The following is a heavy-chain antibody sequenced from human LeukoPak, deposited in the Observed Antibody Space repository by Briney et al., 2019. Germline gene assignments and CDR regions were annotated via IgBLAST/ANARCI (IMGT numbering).Heavy chain of an antibody. CDR1: GFTFSSYW. J-gene: IGHJ4*02. V-gene: IGHV4-34*01. CDR3: ARRDFAIFGVVTSFDY. CDR2: INHSGST. D-gene: IGHD3-3*01. Sequence: GSLRLSCAASGFTFSSYWMSWIRQPPGKGLEWIGEINHSGSTNYNPSLKSRVTISVDTSKNQFSLKLSSVTAADTAVYYCARRDFAIFGVVTSFDYWGQGTLVTVSS.